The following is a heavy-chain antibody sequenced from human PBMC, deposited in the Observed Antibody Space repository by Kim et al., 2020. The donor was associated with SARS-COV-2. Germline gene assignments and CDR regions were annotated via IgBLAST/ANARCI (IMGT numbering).Heavy chain of an antibody. V-gene: IGHV4-59*08. J-gene: IGHJ4*02. CDR3: ARRVSGSHNPPDY. CDR2: VYSRGTT. D-gene: IGHD1-26*01. CDR1: GASLSGSY. Sequence: SETLSLTCGVSGASLSGSYWNWIRQPPGKGLEWIGCVYSRGTTNYNPSFGSRVNIWVDPSKNAFSLSLESVTAADTATYYCARRVSGSHNPPDYWGRG.